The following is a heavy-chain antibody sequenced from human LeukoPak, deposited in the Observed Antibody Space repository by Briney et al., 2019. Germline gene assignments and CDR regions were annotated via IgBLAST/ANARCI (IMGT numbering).Heavy chain of an antibody. CDR1: GYTFTSYA. J-gene: IGHJ5*02. D-gene: IGHD1-26*01. Sequence: ASVKVSCKASGYTFTSYAMHWVRQAPGQRLEWMGWINAGNGNTKYSQKFQGRVTITRDTSASTAYMELSSLRSEDTAVYYCAGRVGASSAFGPWGQGTLVTVSS. V-gene: IGHV1-3*01. CDR2: INAGNGNT. CDR3: AGRVGASSAFGP.